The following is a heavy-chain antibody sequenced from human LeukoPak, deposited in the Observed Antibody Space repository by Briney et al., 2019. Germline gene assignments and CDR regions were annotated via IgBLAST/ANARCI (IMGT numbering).Heavy chain of an antibody. CDR3: AKTKWGYFDY. CDR2: ISWNSGSI. V-gene: IGHV3-9*01. Sequence: PGGSLRLSCAASGFTFDDYAMHWVRQAPGKGLGWVSGISWNSGSIGYADSVKGRFTISRDNAKNSLYLQMNSLRAEDTALYYCAKTKWGYFDYWGQGTLVTVSS. D-gene: IGHD3-16*01. CDR1: GFTFDDYA. J-gene: IGHJ4*02.